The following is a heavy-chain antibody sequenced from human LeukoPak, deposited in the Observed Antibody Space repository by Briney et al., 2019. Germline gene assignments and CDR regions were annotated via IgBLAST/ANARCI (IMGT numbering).Heavy chain of an antibody. CDR2: INPNSGGT. J-gene: IGHJ4*02. CDR1: GYTFTGYY. Sequence: GASVKVSCKASGYTFTGYYMHWVRQAPGQGLEWMGWINPNSGGTNYAQKSQGRVTMTRDTSISTAYMELSRLRSDDTAVYYCAVGHWAAYFDYWGQGTLVTVSS. CDR3: AVGHWAAYFDY. D-gene: IGHD1-26*01. V-gene: IGHV1-2*02.